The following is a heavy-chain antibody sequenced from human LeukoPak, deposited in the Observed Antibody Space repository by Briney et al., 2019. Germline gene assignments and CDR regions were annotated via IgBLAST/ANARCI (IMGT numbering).Heavy chain of an antibody. Sequence: GASVKVSCKASGYTFTSYGISWVRQAPGQGLEWMGWISAYNGNTNYAQKLQGRVTMTTDTSTSTAYMELRSLRSDDTAVYYCARDWGFGSGSYNNWFDPWGQGTPVTVSS. CDR2: ISAYNGNT. D-gene: IGHD3-10*01. CDR3: ARDWGFGSGSYNNWFDP. V-gene: IGHV1-18*04. CDR1: GYTFTSYG. J-gene: IGHJ5*02.